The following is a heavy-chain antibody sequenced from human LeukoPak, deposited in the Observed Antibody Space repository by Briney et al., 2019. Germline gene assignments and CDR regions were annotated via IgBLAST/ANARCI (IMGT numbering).Heavy chain of an antibody. Sequence: PGGSLRLSCVASGISFSSYWMAWVRQAPGKELECVANIKYDGTHKFYTGSVKGRFTISRDNAKNSLFLEMNSLTADDTAVYFCASSHASSGNDWGQGTLVTVSS. J-gene: IGHJ4*02. CDR3: ASSHASSGND. CDR1: GISFSSYW. V-gene: IGHV3-7*01. CDR2: IKYDGTHK. D-gene: IGHD3-22*01.